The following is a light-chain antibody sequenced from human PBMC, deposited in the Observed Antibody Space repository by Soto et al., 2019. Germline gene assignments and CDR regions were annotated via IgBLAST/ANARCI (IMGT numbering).Light chain of an antibody. CDR2: DAS. V-gene: IGKV3-11*01. J-gene: IGKJ5*01. Sequence: ETVLTQSPATLSLSPGERATLSCRASQSVSSYLAWYQLKPGQAPRLLIYDASNRATGIPARFSGSGSGADSTPIISSLEAEDFAVYYRQQRSNWPYTFGQGTRLEI. CDR1: QSVSSY. CDR3: QQRSNWPYT.